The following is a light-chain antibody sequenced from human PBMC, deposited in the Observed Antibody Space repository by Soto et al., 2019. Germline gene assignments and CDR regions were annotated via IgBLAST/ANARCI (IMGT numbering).Light chain of an antibody. Sequence: EIVLTQSPATLSLSPGERATLSCRASQSVSSSLAWYQQKPGQAPRLLIYDASNRATGIPARFSGSGSGTDFTLTISRLEPEDFAVYYCQQRSNWPITFGQGTRLEIK. CDR3: QQRSNWPIT. V-gene: IGKV3-11*01. J-gene: IGKJ5*01. CDR1: QSVSSS. CDR2: DAS.